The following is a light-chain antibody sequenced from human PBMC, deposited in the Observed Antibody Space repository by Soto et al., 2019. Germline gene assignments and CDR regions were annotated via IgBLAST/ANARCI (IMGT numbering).Light chain of an antibody. J-gene: IGLJ3*02. CDR2: AVN. V-gene: IGLV2-11*01. CDR3: CSYAGCYTWV. CDR1: SSDVGDYNY. Sequence: QSALTQPRSVSGSPGQSVTISCTGTSSDVGDYNYVSWYQQHPGKAPKLLIYAVNMRPSGVPDRFSGSKSGNTASLTISGLQADDEADYSCCSYAGCYTWVFGGGTKLTVL.